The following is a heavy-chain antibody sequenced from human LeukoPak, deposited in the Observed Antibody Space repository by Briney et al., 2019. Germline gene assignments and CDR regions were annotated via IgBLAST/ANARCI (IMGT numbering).Heavy chain of an antibody. V-gene: IGHV4-34*01. CDR1: GGSFSGYY. J-gene: IGHJ4*02. Sequence: SETLSLTCAVYGGSFSGYYWSWIRQPPGKGLEWVGEINHSGSTNYNPSLKSRVTISVDTSKNQFSLKLSSVAAADTAVYYCARRKRYFDWLPFDYWGQGTLVTVSS. CDR2: INHSGST. D-gene: IGHD3-9*01. CDR3: ARRKRYFDWLPFDY.